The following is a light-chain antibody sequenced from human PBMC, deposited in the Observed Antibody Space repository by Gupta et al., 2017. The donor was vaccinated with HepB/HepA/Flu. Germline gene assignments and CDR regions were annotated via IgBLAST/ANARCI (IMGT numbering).Light chain of an antibody. CDR1: QTIKSW. CDR2: KAS. CDR3: QQYDVYPWT. Sequence: DIPMPQSPSTLSATVGDRVTITCRASQTIKSWLAWYVQKPGKAPQVLIYKASNLETGVPSRFRGSGSGTDFSLTISSLQPDDVATYYCQQYDVYPWTFGQGTNIEIK. V-gene: IGKV1-5*03. J-gene: IGKJ1*01.